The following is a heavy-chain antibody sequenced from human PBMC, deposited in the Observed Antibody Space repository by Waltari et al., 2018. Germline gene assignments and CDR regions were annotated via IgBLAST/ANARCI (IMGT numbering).Heavy chain of an antibody. D-gene: IGHD5-12*01. V-gene: IGHV4-34*01. J-gene: IGHJ6*02. CDR1: GGSFSGYY. CDR3: ARSIRGVATRYGMDV. Sequence: QVQLQQWGAGLLKPSETLSLTCAVYGGSFSGYYWSWIRQPPGKGLEWIGEINHTGRPTYDPSLKSRVTISVDTSKNQFSLKLSSVTAADTAVYYCARSIRGVATRYGMDVWGQGTTVTVSS. CDR2: INHTGRP.